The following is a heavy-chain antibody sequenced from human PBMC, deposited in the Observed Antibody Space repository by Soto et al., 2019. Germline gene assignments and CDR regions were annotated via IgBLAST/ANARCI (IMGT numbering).Heavy chain of an antibody. J-gene: IGHJ3*02. CDR3: ARYCRGGNCYGAFDI. Sequence: SETLSLTCDVYGGSFSGYYWNWIRQPPGKGLEWVGEINDSGSTNYNPSLKGRVTISVDTSKNQFSLKLSSVTAADTAVYYCARYCRGGNCYGAFDIWGQGTMVTVSS. CDR2: INDSGST. D-gene: IGHD2-15*01. V-gene: IGHV4-34*01. CDR1: GGSFSGYY.